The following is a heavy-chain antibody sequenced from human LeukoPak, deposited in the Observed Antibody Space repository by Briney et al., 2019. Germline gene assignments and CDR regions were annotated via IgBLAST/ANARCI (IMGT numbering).Heavy chain of an antibody. CDR3: AREGSSYGYGGYYYYYMYV. V-gene: IGHV3-7*01. CDR1: GFTFSSYW. Sequence: PGGSLRLSCAASGFTFSSYWMSWVRQAPGKGLEWVANIKNDGSYKYYADSVKGRFTISRDNAKNSLYLQMNSLRAEDTAVYYCAREGSSYGYGGYYYYYMYVWGKGTTVTVSS. CDR2: IKNDGSYK. J-gene: IGHJ6*03. D-gene: IGHD5-18*01.